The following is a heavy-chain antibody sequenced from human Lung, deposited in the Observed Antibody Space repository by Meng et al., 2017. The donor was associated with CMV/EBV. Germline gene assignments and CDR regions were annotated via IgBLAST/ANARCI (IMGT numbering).Heavy chain of an antibody. V-gene: IGHV3-48*03. Sequence: GGSLRLSCAASGFTFSSYEMNWVRQAPGKGLEWVSYISSSGSTLYYADSVKGRFTISRDNAKNSLYLQMNSLRAEDKAAYYCARDRGVVVPAAKYYYYGMDVWGQGXTVTVSS. CDR3: ARDRGVVVPAAKYYYYGMDV. J-gene: IGHJ6*02. CDR1: GFTFSSYE. D-gene: IGHD2-2*01. CDR2: ISSSGSTL.